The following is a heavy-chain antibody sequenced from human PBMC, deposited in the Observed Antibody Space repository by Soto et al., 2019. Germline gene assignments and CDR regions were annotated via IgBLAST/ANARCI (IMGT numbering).Heavy chain of an antibody. V-gene: IGHV3-9*01. CDR1: GFTFDDYA. D-gene: IGHD3-3*01. Sequence: GGSLRLSCAASGFTFDDYAIHWVRQAPGKGLKWVSGISWNSGSIGYADSVKGRFTISRDNAKNSLYLQMNSLRAEDTALYYCAKVGYDFWSGSRDYYSYYYLAVWGKGTMVTVSS. CDR3: AKVGYDFWSGSRDYYSYYYLAV. CDR2: ISWNSGSI. J-gene: IGHJ6*03.